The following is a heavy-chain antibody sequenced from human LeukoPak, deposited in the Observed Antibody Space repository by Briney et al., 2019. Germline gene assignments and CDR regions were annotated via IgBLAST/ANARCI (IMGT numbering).Heavy chain of an antibody. Sequence: SETLSLTCTVSGGSISRSTYSWGWIRQPPGQGLEWIGSIYYSGSTYYNPSLKSRVTISVDTSMNQFSLKLSSVTAADTAVYYCASIAAAGSEWGQGTLVTVSS. V-gene: IGHV4-39*01. CDR1: GGSISRSTYS. CDR2: IYYSGST. CDR3: ASIAAAGSE. D-gene: IGHD6-13*01. J-gene: IGHJ4*02.